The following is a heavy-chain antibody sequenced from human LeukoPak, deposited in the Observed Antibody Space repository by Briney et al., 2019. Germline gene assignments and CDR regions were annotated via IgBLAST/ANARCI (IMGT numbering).Heavy chain of an antibody. Sequence: ASVKVSCKVSGYTLTGFSIHWVRRVPGKGPEWMGGFDPEDGETIYAQKFQGKVTMTEDTSSDTAYMELSSLRSDDTAVYFCTAITAAGQRGSSFDYWGQGTLVTVSS. D-gene: IGHD6-13*01. CDR2: FDPEDGET. CDR1: GYTLTGFS. CDR3: TAITAAGQRGSSFDY. J-gene: IGHJ4*02. V-gene: IGHV1-24*01.